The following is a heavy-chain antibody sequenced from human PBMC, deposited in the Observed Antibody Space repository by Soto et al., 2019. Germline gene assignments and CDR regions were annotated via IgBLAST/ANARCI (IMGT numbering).Heavy chain of an antibody. CDR1: GFTFSSHR. CDR2: INSDGSSA. CDR3: ARPLGQLLNGLDV. D-gene: IGHD2-2*01. Sequence: GGSLRLSCAASGFTFSSHRMHWVRQAPGKGLVWVSRINSDGSSATYADSVKGRFTISRDNAKNTLYLQMNSLRAEDTAVYYCARPLGQLLNGLDVWGQGTTVTVSS. V-gene: IGHV3-74*03. J-gene: IGHJ6*02.